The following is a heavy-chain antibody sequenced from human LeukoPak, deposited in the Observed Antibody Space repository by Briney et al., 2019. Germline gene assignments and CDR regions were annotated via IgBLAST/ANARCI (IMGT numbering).Heavy chain of an antibody. J-gene: IGHJ4*02. D-gene: IGHD3-22*01. CDR2: IYYSGST. CDR1: GGSISTYY. CDR3: ARGGGGGTYYYDSSGWFDY. Sequence: SETLSLTCSVSGGSISTYYWSWIRQPPGKGLEWIGYIYYSGSTNYNPSLKSRVTISVDTSKNQFSLKLSSVTAADTAVYYCARGGGGGTYYYDSSGWFDYWGQGTLVTVSS. V-gene: IGHV4-59*01.